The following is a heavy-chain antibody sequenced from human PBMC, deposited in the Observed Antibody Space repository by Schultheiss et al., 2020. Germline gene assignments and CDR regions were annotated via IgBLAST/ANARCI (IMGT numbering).Heavy chain of an antibody. J-gene: IGHJ6*02. V-gene: IGHV4-59*01. CDR2: IYYSGST. CDR1: GGSLTEYY. D-gene: IGHD6-13*01. CDR3: ARDWPYSSSWYGVYGMDV. Sequence: SQTLSLTCGVSGGSLTEYYWNWLRLPPGKGLEWIGYIYYSGSTNYNPSLKSRVTISVDTSKNQFSLKLSSVTAADTAVYYCARDWPYSSSWYGVYGMDVWGQGTTVTVSS.